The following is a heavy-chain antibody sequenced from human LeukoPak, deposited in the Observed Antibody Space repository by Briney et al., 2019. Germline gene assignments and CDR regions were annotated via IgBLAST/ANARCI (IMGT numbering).Heavy chain of an antibody. CDR1: GGSFSGYY. CDR3: ARLIVGATFANY. J-gene: IGHJ4*02. D-gene: IGHD1-26*01. Sequence: SETLSLTCAVYGGSFSGYYWSWIRQPPGKGLEWIGSIYYSGSTYYNPSLKSRVTISVDTSKNQFSLKLSSVTAADTAVYYCARLIVGATFANYWGQGTLVTVSS. CDR2: IYYSGST. V-gene: IGHV4-34*01.